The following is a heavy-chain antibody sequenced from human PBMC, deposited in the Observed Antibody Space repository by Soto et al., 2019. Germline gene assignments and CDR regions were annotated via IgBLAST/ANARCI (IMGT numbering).Heavy chain of an antibody. Sequence: SETLSVTCTVSGGSISSSSYYWGWIRQPPGKGLEWIGSIYYSGSTYYNPSLKSRVTISVDTSKNQFSLKLSSVTAADTAVYYCARQYSDYYYYYFMDVWGKGTTVTVSS. J-gene: IGHJ6*03. CDR1: GGSISSSSYY. CDR3: ARQYSDYYYYYFMDV. D-gene: IGHD4-4*01. CDR2: IYYSGST. V-gene: IGHV4-39*01.